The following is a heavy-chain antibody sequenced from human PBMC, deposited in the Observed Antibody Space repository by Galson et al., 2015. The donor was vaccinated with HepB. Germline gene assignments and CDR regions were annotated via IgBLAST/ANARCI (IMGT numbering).Heavy chain of an antibody. Sequence: SVKVSCKASGYTFTSYGISWVRQAPGQGLEWMGWISAYNGNTNYAQKLQGRVTMTTDTSTSTAYMELRSLRSDDTAVYYCARDDGVIAAAAGPLDYMDVWGKGTTVTVSS. CDR1: GYTFTSYG. CDR2: ISAYNGNT. V-gene: IGHV1-18*01. CDR3: ARDDGVIAAAAGPLDYMDV. D-gene: IGHD6-13*01. J-gene: IGHJ6*03.